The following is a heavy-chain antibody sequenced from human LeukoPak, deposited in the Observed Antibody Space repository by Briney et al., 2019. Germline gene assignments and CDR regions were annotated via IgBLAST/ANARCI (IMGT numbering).Heavy chain of an antibody. CDR3: AKDLKGYYGSGSYPH. Sequence: PGGSLRLSCAASGFTFSSYATSWVRQAPGKGLEWVSAISGSGGSTFYTDSVKGRFTISRDNSKNTLYLQMNSLRAEDTAVYYCAKDLKGYYGSGSYPHWGQGTRVSVSS. J-gene: IGHJ4*02. V-gene: IGHV3-23*01. D-gene: IGHD3-10*01. CDR1: GFTFSSYA. CDR2: ISGSGGST.